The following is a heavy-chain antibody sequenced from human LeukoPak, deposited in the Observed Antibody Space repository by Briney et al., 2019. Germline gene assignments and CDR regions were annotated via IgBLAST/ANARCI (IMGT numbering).Heavy chain of an antibody. V-gene: IGHV4-39*07. CDR1: GGSISTTNYY. D-gene: IGHD2-2*01. J-gene: IGHJ4*02. Sequence: SETLSLTCTVSGGSISTTNYYWGWIRQSPGKGLEWFGCVYYSGSTYYNPSLKSRVTISVDTSQNQFSLQLTSVTAADTAVYYCARLESCSSTSCQYYFDYWGQGTLVTVSS. CDR3: ARLESCSSTSCQYYFDY. CDR2: VYYSGST.